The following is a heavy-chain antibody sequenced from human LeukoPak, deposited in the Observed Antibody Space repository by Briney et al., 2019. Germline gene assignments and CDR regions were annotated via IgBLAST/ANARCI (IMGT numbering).Heavy chain of an antibody. Sequence: PGGTLRLSCAASGFTFSSYGMSWIRQAPGKGLEWVSYISSSGSTIYYADSVKGRFTISRDNAKNSLYLQMNSLRAEDTAVYYCARDVGATTLVWYFDLWGRGTLVTVSS. CDR3: ARDVGATTLVWYFDL. D-gene: IGHD1-26*01. V-gene: IGHV3-11*01. CDR2: ISSSGSTI. CDR1: GFTFSSYG. J-gene: IGHJ2*01.